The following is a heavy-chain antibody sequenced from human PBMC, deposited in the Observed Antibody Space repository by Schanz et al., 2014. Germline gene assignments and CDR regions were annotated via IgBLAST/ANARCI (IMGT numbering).Heavy chain of an antibody. CDR1: GYTFTRSG. CDR3: ARDRDQWDGNYLDY. Sequence: QVQLVQSGGEVKTPGASVKVSCKASGYTFTRSGISWVRQAPGQGLEWMGWIGGSDGNTNFAQKFQGRVTMTTDTSTSTVYMELRSLTSDDSAVHYCARDRDQWDGNYLDYWGQGTLVIVSS. V-gene: IGHV1-18*01. J-gene: IGHJ4*02. CDR2: IGGSDGNT. D-gene: IGHD1-26*01.